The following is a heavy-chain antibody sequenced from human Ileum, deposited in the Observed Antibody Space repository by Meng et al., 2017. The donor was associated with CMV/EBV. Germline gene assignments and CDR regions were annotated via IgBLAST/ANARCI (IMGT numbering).Heavy chain of an antibody. CDR1: GYNFTDHN. Sequence: QVHLLQAGAEGKRPGASVKISCKTSGYNFTDHNIGWVRQAPGQGLEWVGWISLGNGQTVYGHKVQGRVTVTTDTSTSTAYMELRSLRSDDTAMYYCARDVWGFDYWGQGTLVTVSS. CDR2: ISLGNGQT. CDR3: ARDVWGFDY. J-gene: IGHJ4*02. V-gene: IGHV1-18*04. D-gene: IGHD7-27*01.